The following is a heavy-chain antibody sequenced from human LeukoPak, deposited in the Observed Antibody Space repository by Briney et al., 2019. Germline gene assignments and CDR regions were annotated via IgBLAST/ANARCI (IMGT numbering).Heavy chain of an antibody. CDR3: AKDLSITIFGVARALDY. Sequence: PGGSLRLSCAASGFTFSSYGMHWVRQAPGKGLEWVAFIRYDGSNKYYADTVKGRFTISRDNSKNTLYLQMNSLRAEDTAVYYCAKDLSITIFGVARALDYWGQGTLVTVSS. D-gene: IGHD3-3*01. CDR1: GFTFSSYG. J-gene: IGHJ4*02. CDR2: IRYDGSNK. V-gene: IGHV3-30*02.